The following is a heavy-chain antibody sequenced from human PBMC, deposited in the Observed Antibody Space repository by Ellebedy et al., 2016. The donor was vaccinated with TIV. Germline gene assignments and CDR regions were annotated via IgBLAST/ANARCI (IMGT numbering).Heavy chain of an antibody. CDR3: AKARSGDYVIFGLDV. CDR1: GFTFSSYA. J-gene: IGHJ6*02. CDR2: ISASGHRT. Sequence: PGGSLRLSCAASGFTFSSYAMSWVRQAPGKGLEWVSAISASGHRTFYADSVKGRFTISRDNSKNTLLLQMYSLRVDDTAVYYCAKARSGDYVIFGLDVWGQGTTVPVSS. D-gene: IGHD4-17*01. V-gene: IGHV3-23*01.